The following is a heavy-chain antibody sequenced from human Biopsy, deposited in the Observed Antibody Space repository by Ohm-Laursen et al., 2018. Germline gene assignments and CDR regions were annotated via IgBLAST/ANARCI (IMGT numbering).Heavy chain of an antibody. Sequence: GASVKVSCKASGGHSSNYAFSWVRQAPGQGLEWVGRIVPILGHLNYAQRFQGRVSITADKSTTYVYMELSRLTSGDTAVYYCAADADGYYTEFDYWGPGTLVTVSS. CDR3: AADADGYYTEFDY. D-gene: IGHD3-3*01. J-gene: IGHJ4*02. CDR1: GGHSSNYA. V-gene: IGHV1-69*04. CDR2: IVPILGHL.